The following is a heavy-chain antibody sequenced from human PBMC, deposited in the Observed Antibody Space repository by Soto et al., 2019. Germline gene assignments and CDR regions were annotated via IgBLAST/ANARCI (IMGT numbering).Heavy chain of an antibody. CDR1: GFTFSNAW. CDR3: VTGQYCDY. V-gene: IGHV3-15*01. CDR2: IKSKPDGGTT. Sequence: KPGGSLRLSCIGSGFTFSNAWINWVRQAPGKGLEWVGRIKSKPDGGTTDYAAPVKGRFTISRDDSRNSVYLQMNSLKTEDTALYYCVTGQYCDYWGQGTLVTVSS. J-gene: IGHJ4*02.